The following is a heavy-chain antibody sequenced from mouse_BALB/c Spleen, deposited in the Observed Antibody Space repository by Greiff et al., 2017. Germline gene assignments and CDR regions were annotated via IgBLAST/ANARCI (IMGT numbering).Heavy chain of an antibody. Sequence: QVQLQQSGAELVKPGASVKLSCKASGYTFTSYYMYWVKQRPGQGLEWIGEINPSNGGTNFNEKFKSKATLTVDKSSSTAYMQLSSLTSEDSAVYYCARGGEYDNAMDYWGQGTSVTVSS. CDR1: GYTFTSYY. J-gene: IGHJ4*01. V-gene: IGHV1S81*02. CDR2: INPSNGGT. CDR3: ARGGEYDNAMDY. D-gene: IGHD2-4*01.